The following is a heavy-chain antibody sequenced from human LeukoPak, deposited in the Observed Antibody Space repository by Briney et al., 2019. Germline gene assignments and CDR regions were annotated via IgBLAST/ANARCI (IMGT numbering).Heavy chain of an antibody. D-gene: IGHD3-3*01. J-gene: IGHJ4*02. CDR2: IYNSGNT. Sequence: PSQTLSLTRTVSGGSISSGDYYWSWIRQPPGKALEWIGYIYNSGNTYYNPSLKSRVTMSVDTSKNQFSLKLSSVTAADTTVYYCARVTIGPVTIFGPRGKDFDYWGQGTLVTVSS. V-gene: IGHV4-30-4*01. CDR3: ARVTIGPVTIFGPRGKDFDY. CDR1: GGSISSGDYY.